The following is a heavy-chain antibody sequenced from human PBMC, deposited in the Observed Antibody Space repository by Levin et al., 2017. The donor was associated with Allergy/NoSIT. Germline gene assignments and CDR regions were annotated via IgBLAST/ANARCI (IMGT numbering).Heavy chain of an antibody. CDR1: GFTFSRYW. CDR3: AGDPFSLSAVGDAFDI. D-gene: IGHD6-13*01. V-gene: IGHV3-7*01. J-gene: IGHJ3*02. Sequence: GGSLRLSCVASGFTFSRYWMSWVRQAPGKGLEWVANIKQDGSEKYYVDSVKGRFTISRDNAKNSLYLQMNSLRAEDTALYYCAGDPFSLSAVGDAFDIWGQGTQVTVSS. CDR2: IKQDGSEK.